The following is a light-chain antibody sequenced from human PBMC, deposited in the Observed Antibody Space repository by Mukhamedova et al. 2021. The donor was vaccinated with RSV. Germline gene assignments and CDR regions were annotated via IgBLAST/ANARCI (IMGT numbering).Light chain of an antibody. CDR2: ATS. V-gene: IGKV1-39*01. Sequence: WYQRRVHGKAPNLLIFATSSLQSGVSSRFSGSGSETDSTLTISSLEPEDFATYYCQQTYRAFTFGPGTSVDIK. J-gene: IGKJ3*01. CDR3: QQTYRAFT.